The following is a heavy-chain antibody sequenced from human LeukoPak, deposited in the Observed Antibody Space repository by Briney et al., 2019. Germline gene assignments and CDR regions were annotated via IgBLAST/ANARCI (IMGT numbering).Heavy chain of an antibody. D-gene: IGHD5-18*01. J-gene: IGHJ4*02. V-gene: IGHV4-38-2*02. CDR2: VYQSGTT. Sequence: SETLSRTCTVSGFSISSGHYWGWVRQPPGAGLEWIGSVYQSGTTYYNPSLKSRVTTSVDMSKNQFSLRLRPVTAADTAVHYCARIFIRNGYSSYFDCWGQGTLVTVSS. CDR1: GFSISSGHY. CDR3: ARIFIRNGYSSYFDC.